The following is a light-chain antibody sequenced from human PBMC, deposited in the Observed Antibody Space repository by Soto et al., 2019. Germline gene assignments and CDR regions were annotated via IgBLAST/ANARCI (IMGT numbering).Light chain of an antibody. CDR1: QSISVW. V-gene: IGKV1-5*03. J-gene: IGKJ4*01. CDR3: QQANSCPLT. CDR2: KAS. Sequence: DIQLNHAPSTLSASVGGRVTITCRASQSISVWLAWYQQKAGKAPNLLIYKASRLQSGVPSRFSGSGSGTDFTLTISTLQPEDFATYYCQQANSCPLTFGVGTKVDIK.